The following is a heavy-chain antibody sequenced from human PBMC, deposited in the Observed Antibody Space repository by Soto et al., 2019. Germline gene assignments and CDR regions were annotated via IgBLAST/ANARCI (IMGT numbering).Heavy chain of an antibody. CDR3: ARDSQYYYGSGSYIYY. D-gene: IGHD3-10*01. J-gene: IGHJ4*02. CDR2: IWYDGSNK. Sequence: QVQLVASGGGVVQPGKPLRLSCAASGFTFSSYGMHWVRQAPGKGLEWVAVIWYDGSNKYYADSVKGRFTISRANSKNTLYLQMNSLRAEDTAVYYCARDSQYYYGSGSYIYYWGQGTLVTVSS. CDR1: GFTFSSYG. V-gene: IGHV3-33*01.